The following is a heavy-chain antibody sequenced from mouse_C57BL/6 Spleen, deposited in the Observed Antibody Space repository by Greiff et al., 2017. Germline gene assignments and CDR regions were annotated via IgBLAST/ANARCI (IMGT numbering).Heavy chain of an antibody. V-gene: IGHV1-53*01. D-gene: IGHD3-2*01. J-gene: IGHJ2*01. CDR1: GYTFTSYW. CDR2: IYPSNGGT. CDR3: ARSAGALRQLGY. Sequence: QVQLQQPGTELVKPGASVKLSCKASGYTFTSYWMHWVKQRPGQGLEWIGDIYPSNGGTNYNEKFKSKATLTVDKSSSTAYMQLSSLTSEDSAVYYCARSAGALRQLGYWGQGTTLTVSS.